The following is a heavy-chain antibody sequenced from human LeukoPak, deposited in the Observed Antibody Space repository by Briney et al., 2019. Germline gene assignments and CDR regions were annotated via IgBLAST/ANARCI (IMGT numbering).Heavy chain of an antibody. CDR2: IYWNGGTT. D-gene: IGHD1-26*01. CDR1: GHPFDVYG. V-gene: IGHV3-20*01. Sequence: PGGSLRLACVVSGHPFDVYGMGGAPAAPEGGGGGGFGIYWNGGTTGYAHPVKGRYTISRDHATNSLYPQMHSWRAQDRALFHCARKGLGGELGGFDYWGQGILVTVSP. J-gene: IGHJ4*02. CDR3: ARKGLGGELGGFDY.